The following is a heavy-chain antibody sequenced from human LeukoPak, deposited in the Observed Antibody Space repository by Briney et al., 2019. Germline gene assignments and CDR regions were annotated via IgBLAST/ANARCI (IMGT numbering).Heavy chain of an antibody. D-gene: IGHD7-27*01. CDR1: GDSISRSSYF. J-gene: IGHJ5*02. CDR3: ARDKWGSLDWFDP. Sequence: SSETLSLTCTVSGDSISRSSYFWGWIRQPPGEGLEWIASIYYSGSTYYNPSLKSRVTISVDTSKNQFSLKLPSVTAADTAVYYCARDKWGSLDWFDPWGQGTLVTVSS. V-gene: IGHV4-39*07. CDR2: IYYSGST.